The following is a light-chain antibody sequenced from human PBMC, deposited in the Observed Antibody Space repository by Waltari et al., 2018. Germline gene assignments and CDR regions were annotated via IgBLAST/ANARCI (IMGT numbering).Light chain of an antibody. CDR1: QTVDSNS. CDR2: AAS. V-gene: IGKV3-20*01. Sequence: IALTQSPGTLSLSPGDRATLSCRASQTVDSNSVTWYQQRPGQVPRLLIFAASSRATGIPDRFSASGSGTDFTLTISRLEPEDFAVYYCQQYDWSPPGYTFGQGTKLEIK. CDR3: QQYDWSPPGYT. J-gene: IGKJ2*01.